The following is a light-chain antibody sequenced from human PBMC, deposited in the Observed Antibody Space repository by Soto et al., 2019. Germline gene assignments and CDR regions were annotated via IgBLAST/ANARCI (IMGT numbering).Light chain of an antibody. CDR1: QSISSW. Sequence: DIQMTQSPSTLSASVGDRVTITCRASQSISSWLAWYQQKPGKAPKLLIYDASSLESGVPSRFSGSGSGTEFNLTISSLQPDDFATNYCQQYNSYPWTFGQGTKEEIK. V-gene: IGKV1-5*01. CDR3: QQYNSYPWT. J-gene: IGKJ1*01. CDR2: DAS.